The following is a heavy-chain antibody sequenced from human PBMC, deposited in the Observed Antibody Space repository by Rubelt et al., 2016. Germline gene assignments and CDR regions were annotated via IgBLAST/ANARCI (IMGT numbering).Heavy chain of an antibody. J-gene: IGHJ4*02. V-gene: IGHV5-51*01. Sequence: EVQLVQSGAEVKKPGESLKISCKGSGYSFTSYWIGWVRQMAGKGLEWVGMIYPGDSDTSYSPSFQGQVTTSADKSISTAYLQWSSLKASDTAMYYCARLGIVVVPAAIPDYWGQGTLVTVSS. CDR2: IYPGDSDT. CDR1: GYSFTSYW. D-gene: IGHD2-2*02. CDR3: ARLGIVVVPAAIPDY.